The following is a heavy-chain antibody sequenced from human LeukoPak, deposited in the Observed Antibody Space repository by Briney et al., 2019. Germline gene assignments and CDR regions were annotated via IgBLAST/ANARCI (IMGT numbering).Heavy chain of an antibody. Sequence: PGGSLRLSCAASGFTFSSYGMHWVRQAPGKGLEWVAVIWYDGSNKYYADSVKGRFTISRDNSKNTLCLQMNSLRAEDTAVYYCARAQFAGSGSFPFDYWGQGTLVTVSS. CDR3: ARAQFAGSGSFPFDY. V-gene: IGHV3-33*01. CDR1: GFTFSSYG. D-gene: IGHD3-10*01. CDR2: IWYDGSNK. J-gene: IGHJ4*02.